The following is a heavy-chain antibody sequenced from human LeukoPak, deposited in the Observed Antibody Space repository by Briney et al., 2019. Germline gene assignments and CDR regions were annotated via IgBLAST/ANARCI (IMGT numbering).Heavy chain of an antibody. V-gene: IGHV1-8*01. CDR2: MNPNSGNT. CDR1: GYTFTSYD. Sequence: ASVKVSCKASGYTFTSYDINWVRQATGQGLEWMGWMNPNSGNTGYAQKFQGRVTMTRNTSISTAYTELSSLRSEDTAVYYCARPLYANDNGYAGYWGQGTLVTVSS. J-gene: IGHJ4*02. CDR3: ARPLYANDNGYAGY. D-gene: IGHD3-16*01.